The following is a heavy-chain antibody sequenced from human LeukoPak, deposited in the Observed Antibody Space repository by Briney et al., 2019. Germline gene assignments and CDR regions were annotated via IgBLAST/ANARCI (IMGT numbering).Heavy chain of an antibody. Sequence: PGGSLRLSCAVSGFTVSNNYMSWVRQAPGKGLEWVSAIYSGGSTYYADSVKGRFTISRDNSENTVYLQMNSLRAEDTAVYYCARDGIVGATDYWGQGTLVTVSP. J-gene: IGHJ4*02. V-gene: IGHV3-53*01. CDR2: IYSGGST. CDR3: ARDGIVGATDY. D-gene: IGHD1-26*01. CDR1: GFTVSNNY.